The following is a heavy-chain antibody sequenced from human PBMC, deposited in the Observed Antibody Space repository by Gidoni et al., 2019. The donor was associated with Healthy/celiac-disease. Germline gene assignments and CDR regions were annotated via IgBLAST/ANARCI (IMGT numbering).Heavy chain of an antibody. Sequence: EVQLVESGGGLVQPGGSLRRSCAASGFTFSSYEMNWVRQAPGKGLEWVSYISSSGSTIYYADSVKGRFTISRDNAKNSLYLQMNSLRAEDTAVYYCARLLTEDWYFDLWGRGTLVTVSS. V-gene: IGHV3-48*03. J-gene: IGHJ2*01. CDR2: ISSSGSTI. CDR1: GFTFSSYE. D-gene: IGHD7-27*01. CDR3: ARLLTEDWYFDL.